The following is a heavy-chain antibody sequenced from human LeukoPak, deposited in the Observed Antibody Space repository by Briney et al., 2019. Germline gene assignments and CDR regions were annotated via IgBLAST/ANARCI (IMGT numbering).Heavy chain of an antibody. CDR3: ARRSSSWTDGDY. V-gene: IGHV1-2*04. CDR2: INPNSGGT. J-gene: IGHJ4*02. CDR1: GYTFTGYY. D-gene: IGHD6-13*01. Sequence: ASVKVSCKASGYTFTGYYMHWVRQATGQGLEWMGLINPNSGGTNYAQKFQGWVTMTRDTSISTAYMELSRLRSDDTAVYYCARRSSSWTDGDYWGQGTLVTVSS.